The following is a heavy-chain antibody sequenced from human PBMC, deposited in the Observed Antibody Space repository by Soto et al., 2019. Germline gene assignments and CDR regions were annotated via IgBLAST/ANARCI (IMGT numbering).Heavy chain of an antibody. V-gene: IGHV4-59*01. CDR1: GDSTNTYY. Sequence: QVQLQESGPGLVKSSETLSLTCTVSGDSTNTYYWSWIRQSPGKGLEWIGYMYSSGGTNYNPSLKSRVTLSVDTSKNQFSLKLTSVTAADSAVYYCARGSGWLPDLWGQGTLVTVST. D-gene: IGHD3-10*01. J-gene: IGHJ5*02. CDR3: ARGSGWLPDL. CDR2: MYSSGGT.